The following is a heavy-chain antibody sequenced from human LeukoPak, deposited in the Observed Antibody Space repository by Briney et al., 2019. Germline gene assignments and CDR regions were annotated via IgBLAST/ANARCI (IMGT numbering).Heavy chain of an antibody. Sequence: SETLSLTCTVSGGSISSYYWSWIRQPPGKGLEWIGYIYYSGSTNYNPSLKSRVTISVDTSKNQFSLKLSSVTATDTAVYYCARDKDMSYGFYFGFWGQGTLVTVSS. J-gene: IGHJ4*02. D-gene: IGHD1-26*01. CDR1: GGSISSYY. CDR2: IYYSGST. V-gene: IGHV4-59*12. CDR3: ARDKDMSYGFYFGF.